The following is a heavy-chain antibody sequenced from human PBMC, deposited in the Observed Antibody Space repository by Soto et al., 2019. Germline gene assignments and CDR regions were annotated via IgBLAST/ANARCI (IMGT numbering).Heavy chain of an antibody. V-gene: IGHV1-46*01. J-gene: IGHJ5*02. D-gene: IGHD2-15*01. Sequence: ASVKVSCKASGYTFTSYYMHWVRQAPGQGLEWMGIINPSGGSTSYAQKFQGRVTMTRDTSTSTVYMELSSLRSEDTAVYYCARTTRGYCSGGSCYAGKKNWFDPWGQGTLVTVSS. CDR2: INPSGGST. CDR1: GYTFTSYY. CDR3: ARTTRGYCSGGSCYAGKKNWFDP.